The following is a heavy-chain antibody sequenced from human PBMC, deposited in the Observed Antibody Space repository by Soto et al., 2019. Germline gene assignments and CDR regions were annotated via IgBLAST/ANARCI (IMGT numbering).Heavy chain of an antibody. V-gene: IGHV3-23*01. J-gene: IGHJ4*02. CDR2: ISVSGGDT. Sequence: EVQLLQSGGGLVQPGGSLRLSCAASGLTFSNYAMSWVRQAPGKGLEWVSAISVSGGDTYFADSVKGRFTISRDNSKNTLYLHMNSLRAEDTAIYFCAKAGDLYDGRGYSFDYWGQGALVTVSS. D-gene: IGHD3-22*01. CDR1: GLTFSNYA. CDR3: AKAGDLYDGRGYSFDY.